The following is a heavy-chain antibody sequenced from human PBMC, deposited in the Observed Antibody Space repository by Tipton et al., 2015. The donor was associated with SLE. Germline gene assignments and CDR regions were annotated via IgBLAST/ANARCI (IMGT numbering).Heavy chain of an antibody. J-gene: IGHJ4*02. CDR3: ASDQLGIKSDY. Sequence: GLVKPSETLSLTCAVSGYSLYSGYYWGWIRQPPGKGLEWIGSVYHSGSTYCNPSLKSRVTISVDTSKNQFALKLSSVTAADTAVYYCASDQLGIKSDYWGQGTLVTVSS. D-gene: IGHD7-27*01. CDR2: VYHSGST. V-gene: IGHV4-38-2*01. CDR1: GYSLYSGYY.